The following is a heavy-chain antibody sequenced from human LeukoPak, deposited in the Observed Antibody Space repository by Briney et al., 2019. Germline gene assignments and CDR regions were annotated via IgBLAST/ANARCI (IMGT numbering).Heavy chain of an antibody. CDR2: IYYTGIT. J-gene: IGHJ4*02. CDR3: ARVSFHYHSGNYGWYFDS. Sequence: SETLSLTCTVSGGSISGQYWSLIRQPPGKGLEWIGYIYYTGITKYNPSLKSRVTISVDTSKNQFSLRLTSVTAADTAVYYCARVSFHYHSGNYGWYFDSWGQAAMVTDCS. CDR1: GGSISGQY. D-gene: IGHD3-10*01. V-gene: IGHV4-59*11.